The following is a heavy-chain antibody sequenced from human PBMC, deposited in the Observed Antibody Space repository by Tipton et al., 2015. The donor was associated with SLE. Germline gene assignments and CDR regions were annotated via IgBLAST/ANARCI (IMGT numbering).Heavy chain of an antibody. D-gene: IGHD7-27*01. V-gene: IGHV5-51*01. CDR1: GYNFASYW. Sequence: QSGPEVKKTGESLKISCKGSGYNFASYWIGWVRQMPGKGLEWMAIIYPGDSETRYSPSFQGHVTISADKSVSTAYLQWSSLKASDTAMYFCARHLTGDPFHFWGPGTMVTVSS. CDR2: IYPGDSET. CDR3: ARHLTGDPFHF. J-gene: IGHJ3*01.